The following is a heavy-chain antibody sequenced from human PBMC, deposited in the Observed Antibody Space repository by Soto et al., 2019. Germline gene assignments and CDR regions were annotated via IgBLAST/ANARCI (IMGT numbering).Heavy chain of an antibody. D-gene: IGHD3-16*01. CDR3: ARDQSRGGVIDY. J-gene: IGHJ4*02. CDR1: GYTFTSYY. V-gene: IGHV1-46*01. Sequence: GASVKVSCKASGYTFTSYYMHWVRQASGQGLEWMGIINPSGGSTSYAQKFQGRVTMTRDTSTSTVYMELSSLRSEDTAVYYCARDQSRGGVIDYWGQGTLVTVSS. CDR2: INPSGGST.